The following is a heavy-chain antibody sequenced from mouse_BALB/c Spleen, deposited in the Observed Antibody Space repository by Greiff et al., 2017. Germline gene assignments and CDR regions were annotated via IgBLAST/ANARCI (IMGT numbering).Heavy chain of an antibody. Sequence: EVKLMESGGGLVQPGGSRKLSCAASGFTFSSFGMHWVRQAPEKGLEWVAYISSGSSTIYYADTVKGRFTISRDNPKNTLFLQMTSLRSEDTAMYYCASQYGNYLDYWGQGTTLTVSS. D-gene: IGHD2-10*02. CDR3: ASQYGNYLDY. V-gene: IGHV5-17*02. CDR1: GFTFSSFG. CDR2: ISSGSSTI. J-gene: IGHJ2*01.